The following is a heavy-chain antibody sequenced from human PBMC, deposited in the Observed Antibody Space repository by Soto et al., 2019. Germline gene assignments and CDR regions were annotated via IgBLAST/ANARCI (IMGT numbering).Heavy chain of an antibody. V-gene: IGHV3-66*01. Sequence: EVQLVESGGGLVQPGGSLRLSCAASGFTVSSNYMSWVRQAPGKGLEWVSVIYSGGSTYYADSVKGRFTISRDNSKNTLYLQMNSLRAEDTAVYYCASPPGSSMVLEDYCGQGTLVTVSS. CDR3: ASPPGSSMVLEDY. CDR1: GFTVSSNY. J-gene: IGHJ4*02. CDR2: IYSGGST. D-gene: IGHD1-26*01.